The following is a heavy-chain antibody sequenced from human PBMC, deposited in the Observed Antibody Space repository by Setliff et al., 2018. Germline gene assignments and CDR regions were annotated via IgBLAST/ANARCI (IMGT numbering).Heavy chain of an antibody. Sequence: ASVKVSCKASGYTFTSYVISWVRQAPGQGLEWMGWISAYNGNTNYAQKLQGRVTMTTDTSTSTAYMELRSLRSDDTAVYYCVREGVDSRSSTDYRYYMDVWGKGTTVTVSS. J-gene: IGHJ6*03. CDR2: ISAYNGNT. D-gene: IGHD3-22*01. CDR1: GYTFTSYV. CDR3: VREGVDSRSSTDYRYYMDV. V-gene: IGHV1-18*01.